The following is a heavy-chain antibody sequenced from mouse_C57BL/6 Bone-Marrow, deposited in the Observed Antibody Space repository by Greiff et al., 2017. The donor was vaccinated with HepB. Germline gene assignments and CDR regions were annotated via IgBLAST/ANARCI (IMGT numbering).Heavy chain of an antibody. V-gene: IGHV6-3*01. CDR2: IRLKSDNYAT. CDR1: GFTFSNYW. D-gene: IGHD2-1*01. J-gene: IGHJ1*03. CDR3: TASLYGNYWYFDV. Sequence: EVKLVESGGGLVQPGGSMKLSGVASGFTFSNYWMNGVGQSPERGLEWVAQIRLKSDNYATHYAESVKGRFTISRDDSKSSVYLQMNNLRAEDTGIYYCTASLYGNYWYFDVWGTGTTVTGSS.